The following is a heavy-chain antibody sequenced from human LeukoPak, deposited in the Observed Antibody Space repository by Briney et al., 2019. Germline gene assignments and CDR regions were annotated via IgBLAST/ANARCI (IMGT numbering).Heavy chain of an antibody. CDR2: ISWNSGGI. Sequence: GGSLRLSCAASGFTFDDYAMHWVRQAPGKGLEWVSGISWNSGGIRYADSVKGRFTISRDNAKNSLYLQMNSLRAEDMALYYCAKGHTYYYDSSGYYDYWGQGTLVTVSS. CDR3: AKGHTYYYDSSGYYDY. CDR1: GFTFDDYA. V-gene: IGHV3-9*03. J-gene: IGHJ4*02. D-gene: IGHD3-22*01.